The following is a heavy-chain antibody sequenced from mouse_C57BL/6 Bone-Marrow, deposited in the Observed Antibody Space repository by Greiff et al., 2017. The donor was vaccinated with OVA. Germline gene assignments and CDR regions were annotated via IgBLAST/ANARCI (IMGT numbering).Heavy chain of an antibody. Sequence: VKLQQPGTELVKPGASVKLSCKASGYTFTSYWMHWVKQRPGQGLEWIGNINPSNGGTNYNEKFKSKATLTVDKSSSTAYMQLSSLTSEDSAVYYCARGGSSWRWYFDVWGTGTTVTVSS. D-gene: IGHD1-1*01. CDR1: GYTFTSYW. V-gene: IGHV1-53*01. CDR3: ARGGSSWRWYFDV. J-gene: IGHJ1*03. CDR2: INPSNGGT.